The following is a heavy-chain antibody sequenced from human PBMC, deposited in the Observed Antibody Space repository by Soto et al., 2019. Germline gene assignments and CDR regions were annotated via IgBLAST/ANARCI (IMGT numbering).Heavy chain of an antibody. J-gene: IGHJ6*02. Sequence: SQTLSLTFPISEDTVSTNTAAWNWIRQSPSRGLEWLGRIYYKSRWYNDYSESLKSRIAIIPDTSRNQFSLQLNSVIPEDTAVYYCARDWGYDPDPTYYYGMDVWGQGTKVTVSS. CDR1: EDTVSTNTAA. V-gene: IGHV6-1*01. D-gene: IGHD5-12*01. CDR3: ARDWGYDPDPTYYYGMDV. CDR2: IYYKSRWYN.